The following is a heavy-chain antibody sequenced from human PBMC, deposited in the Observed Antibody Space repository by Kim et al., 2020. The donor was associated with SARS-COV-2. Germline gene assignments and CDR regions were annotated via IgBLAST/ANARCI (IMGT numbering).Heavy chain of an antibody. D-gene: IGHD2-2*01. CDR3: ARDLPPAGVVPAAMAY. Sequence: SGKGRFTISRDNAKNSLYLQMNSRRAEETAVYYCARDLPPAGVVPAAMAYWGQGTLVTVAS. J-gene: IGHJ4*02. V-gene: IGHV3-11*06.